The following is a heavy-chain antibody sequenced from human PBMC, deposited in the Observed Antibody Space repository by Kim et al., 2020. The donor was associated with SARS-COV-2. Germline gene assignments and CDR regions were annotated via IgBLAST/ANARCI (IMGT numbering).Heavy chain of an antibody. V-gene: IGHV4-59*12. D-gene: IGHD3-10*01. CDR2: IYYSGST. Sequence: SETLSLTCTVSGGSISSYYWNWIRQPPGKGLEWIGYIYYSGSTNYNPSLKSRVPISIDTSKNQFSLKLSSVTAADTAMYYCARGYYDSGSYFNDWGQGTLFTVSS. CDR3: ARGYYDSGSYFND. CDR1: GGSISSYY. J-gene: IGHJ4*02.